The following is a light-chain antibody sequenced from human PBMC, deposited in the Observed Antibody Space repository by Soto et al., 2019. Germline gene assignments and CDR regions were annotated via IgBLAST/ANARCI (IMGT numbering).Light chain of an antibody. J-gene: IGKJ1*01. Sequence: EIVLTQSPVTLSLSPWERAALSCRASQSVSSSYLAWYQQKPGQAPRPLIYGASSRAIGIPDRFSGSGSGTDFTLTISRLEPEDFAVYYCQQYGRSPWTFGQGTKVDIK. CDR1: QSVSSSY. CDR3: QQYGRSPWT. CDR2: GAS. V-gene: IGKV3-20*01.